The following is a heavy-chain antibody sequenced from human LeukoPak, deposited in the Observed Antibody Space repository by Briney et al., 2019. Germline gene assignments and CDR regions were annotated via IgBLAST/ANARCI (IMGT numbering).Heavy chain of an antibody. D-gene: IGHD6-19*01. J-gene: IGHJ4*02. V-gene: IGHV3-7*01. CDR2: IKDDGSAK. Sequence: PGGSLRLSCAASGFTFSSYWMSWVRQAPGKGLEGVANIKDDGSAKYYVDSVKGRFTISRDNAKNSLFLQMNSLRAEDTAVYYCARGRAAVADRNRGWGQGTLVTVSS. CDR3: ARGRAAVADRNRG. CDR1: GFTFSSYW.